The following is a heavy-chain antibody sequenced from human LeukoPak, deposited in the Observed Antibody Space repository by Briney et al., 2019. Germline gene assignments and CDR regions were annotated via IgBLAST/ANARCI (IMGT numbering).Heavy chain of an antibody. D-gene: IGHD4-17*01. CDR3: AKDPMSTTVTEGCYFDY. CDR1: GFTFSSYA. J-gene: IGHJ4*02. V-gene: IGHV3-23*01. Sequence: GGSLRLSCAASGFTFSSYAMSWVRQAPGKGLEWVSAISGSGGSTYYADSVKGRFTISRDNSKNTLYLQMNSLRAEDTAVYYCAKDPMSTTVTEGCYFDYWGQGTLVTVSS. CDR2: ISGSGGST.